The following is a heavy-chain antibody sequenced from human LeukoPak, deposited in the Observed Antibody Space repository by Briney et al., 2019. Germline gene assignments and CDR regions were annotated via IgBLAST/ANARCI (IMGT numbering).Heavy chain of an antibody. V-gene: IGHV3-21*01. CDR1: GFTSTTYS. Sequence: GGSLRLSCEASGFTSTTYSMTWVRQAPGKGLEWVSIISSGSSAIFSADALKGRFTISRDDAKNLLYLDMNSLRAEDTAVYYCARGHTAVTRHFDFWGQGTLVIVSS. D-gene: IGHD4-17*01. CDR3: ARGHTAVTRHFDF. J-gene: IGHJ4*02. CDR2: ISSGSSAI.